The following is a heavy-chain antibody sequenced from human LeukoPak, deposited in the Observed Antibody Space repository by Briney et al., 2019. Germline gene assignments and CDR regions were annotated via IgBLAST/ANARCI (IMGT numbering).Heavy chain of an antibody. D-gene: IGHD3-22*01. CDR1: GYSFTNYY. V-gene: IGHV1-46*01. CDR3: ARAAYSSGPSPRTWFDP. Sequence: ASVKVSCKASGYSFTNYYMHWVRQAPGQGLEWMGVINSSGGSTTYAQKFQGRVTMTRDMSTSTIYMELSSLRSEDTAVYYCARAAYSSGPSPRTWFDPWGQGTLVTVSS. J-gene: IGHJ5*02. CDR2: INSSGGST.